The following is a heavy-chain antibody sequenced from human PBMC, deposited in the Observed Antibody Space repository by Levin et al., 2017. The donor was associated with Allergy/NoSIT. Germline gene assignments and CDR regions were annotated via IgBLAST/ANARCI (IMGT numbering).Heavy chain of an antibody. D-gene: IGHD6-19*01. CDR3: AKDRSGYTSAWASRGYYGMDV. Sequence: SQTLSLTCHVSGGSMSKSYWKWIRQSAGKGLEWIGQISSSGTTTYNPSLSSRLTMSIDTSKNQFSLNLRSVTAADTAIYFCAKDRSGYTSAWASRGYYGMDVWGQGTTVTVAS. J-gene: IGHJ6*02. V-gene: IGHV4-4*07. CDR1: GGSMSKSY. CDR2: ISSSGTT.